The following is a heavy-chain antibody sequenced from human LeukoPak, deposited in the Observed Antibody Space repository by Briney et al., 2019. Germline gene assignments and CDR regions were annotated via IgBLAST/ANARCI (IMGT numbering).Heavy chain of an antibody. CDR3: ARGVGYYDILTGNWFDP. J-gene: IGHJ5*02. Sequence: SETLSLTCAVYGGSFSGYYWSWIRQPPGKGLEWIGEINHSGSTNYNPSLKSRVTISVDTSKNQFSLKLSSVTAADTAVYYCARGVGYYDILTGNWFDPWGQGTLVTVSS. CDR2: INHSGST. D-gene: IGHD3-9*01. CDR1: GGSFSGYY. V-gene: IGHV4-34*01.